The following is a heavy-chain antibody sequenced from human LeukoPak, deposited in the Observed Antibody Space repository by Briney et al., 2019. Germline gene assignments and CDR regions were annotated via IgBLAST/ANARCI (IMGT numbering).Heavy chain of an antibody. CDR1: GFTFSSYS. D-gene: IGHD4-17*01. J-gene: IGHJ3*02. V-gene: IGHV3-21*01. CDR3: ARDTDYGDRDAFDI. CDR2: ISSSSSYI. Sequence: PGGSLRLSCAASGFTFSSYSMNWVRQAPGKGLEWVSSISSSSSYIYYADSVKGRFTISRDNAKNSLYLQMNSLRAEDTAVYYCARDTDYGDRDAFDIWGQGTMVTVSS.